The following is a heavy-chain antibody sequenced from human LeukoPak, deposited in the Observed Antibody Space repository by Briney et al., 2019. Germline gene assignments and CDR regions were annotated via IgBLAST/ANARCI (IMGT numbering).Heavy chain of an antibody. J-gene: IGHJ5*02. CDR3: ARQKSGSFHSPLDP. D-gene: IGHD1-26*01. V-gene: IGHV5-51*01. CDR2: IYPGDSDT. Sequence: GESLKIPCKGSRYNFSSYWIGWVRQTPGKGLEWMGIIYPGDSDTRYSPSFQGQVTISADKSISTAYLQWSSLKASDTAMYYCARQKSGSFHSPLDPWGQGTLVTVSS. CDR1: RYNFSSYW.